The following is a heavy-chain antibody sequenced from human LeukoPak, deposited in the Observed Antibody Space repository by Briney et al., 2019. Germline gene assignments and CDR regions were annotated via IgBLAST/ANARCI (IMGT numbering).Heavy chain of an antibody. J-gene: IGHJ5*02. CDR2: ISGSGGST. Sequence: GGSLRLSCAASGFTFSSYGMSWVRQAPGKGLEWVSAISGSGGSTYYADSVKGRFTISRDNSKNTLYLQMNSLRAEDTAVYYCAKGVVEWELLASNNWFDPWGQGTLVTVSS. D-gene: IGHD1-26*01. CDR1: GFTFSSYG. CDR3: AKGVVEWELLASNNWFDP. V-gene: IGHV3-23*01.